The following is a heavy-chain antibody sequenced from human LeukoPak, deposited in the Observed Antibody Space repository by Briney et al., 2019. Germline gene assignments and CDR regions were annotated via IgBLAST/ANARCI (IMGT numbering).Heavy chain of an antibody. CDR2: IFRGGTT. CDR3: ATDVLRRFAFDI. CDR1: GFTVNSNF. V-gene: IGHV3-66*01. J-gene: IGHJ3*02. Sequence: GGSLRLSCTASGFTVNSNFSVSSNYWVPQAPGKGLEWVSVIFRGGTTYYADSLKGRFTISRDNSKNMLFLQMNSLRVEDTAVYYCATDVLRRFAFDIWGRGTMVTVSS. D-gene: IGHD2-15*01.